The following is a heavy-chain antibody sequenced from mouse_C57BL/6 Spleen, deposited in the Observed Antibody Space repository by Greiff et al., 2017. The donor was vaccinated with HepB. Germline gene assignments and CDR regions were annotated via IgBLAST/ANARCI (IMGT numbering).Heavy chain of an antibody. CDR1: GYTFTDYY. CDR3: AKAYYYSNPYYAMDY. D-gene: IGHD2-5*01. J-gene: IGHJ4*01. V-gene: IGHV1-26*01. Sequence: VQLQQSGPELVKPGASVKISCKASGYTFTDYYMNWVKQSHGKSLEWIGDINPNNGGTSYNQKFKGKATLTVDKSSSTAYMELRSLTSEDSAVYYCAKAYYYSNPYYAMDYWGQGTSVTVSS. CDR2: INPNNGGT.